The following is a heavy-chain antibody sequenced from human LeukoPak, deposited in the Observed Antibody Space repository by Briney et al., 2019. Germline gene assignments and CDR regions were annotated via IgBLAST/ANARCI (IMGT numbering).Heavy chain of an antibody. CDR1: GGTFSSYA. J-gene: IGHJ4*02. CDR3: ARDRPNYYDTSGHYYRRDGDY. D-gene: IGHD3-22*01. CDR2: IIPIFGTA. V-gene: IGHV1-69*05. Sequence: GASVKVSCKASGGTFSSYAISWVRQAPGQGLEWMGGIIPIFGTANYAQKFQGRVTITTDESTSTAYMELSSLRSEDTAVYYCARDRPNYYDTSGHYYRRDGDYWGQGTLVTVSS.